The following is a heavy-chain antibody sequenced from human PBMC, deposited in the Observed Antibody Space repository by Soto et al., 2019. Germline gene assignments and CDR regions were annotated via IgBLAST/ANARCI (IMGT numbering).Heavy chain of an antibody. CDR3: ARDDVHCSGGRCYGVPMDV. V-gene: IGHV3-23*01. CDR1: GFTFSNYA. Sequence: GGSLRLSCAASGFTFSNYAMSWVRRAPGKGLEWVSAVSGSADTTFYADSVKGRFSISRDNSKNTVYLQMNSLRAEDTAVYYCARDDVHCSGGRCYGVPMDVWGKGTTVTVSS. J-gene: IGHJ6*03. D-gene: IGHD2-15*01. CDR2: VSGSADTT.